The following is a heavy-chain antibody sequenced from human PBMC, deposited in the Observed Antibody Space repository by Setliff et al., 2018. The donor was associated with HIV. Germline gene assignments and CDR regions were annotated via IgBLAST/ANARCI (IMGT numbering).Heavy chain of an antibody. CDR3: ARDRSGTPYAGDDAFDI. V-gene: IGHV4-4*07. CDR1: GGSISIYY. J-gene: IGHJ3*02. D-gene: IGHD3-3*01. CDR2: ISAGGYT. Sequence: ASETLSFTCTVSGGSISIYYWSWIRQLPGEGLEWIGRISAGGYTYYNPSLQSRVTMSVDMSKNQFSLKLSSVTAADTAIYYCARDRSGTPYAGDDAFDIWGQGTMVTVSS.